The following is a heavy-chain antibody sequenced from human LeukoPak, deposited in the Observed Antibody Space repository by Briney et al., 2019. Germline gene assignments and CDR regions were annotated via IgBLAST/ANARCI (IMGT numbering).Heavy chain of an antibody. J-gene: IGHJ4*02. CDR3: ARGTVAGHFDY. D-gene: IGHD6-19*01. CDR2: ISSSGSTI. Sequence: GGSLRLSCAASGFTFSDYYMSWIRQAPGKGLEWVSYISSSGSTIYYADSVKGRFTISRDNSKNTLYLQMGSLRAEDMAVYYCARGTVAGHFDYWGQGTLVTVSS. V-gene: IGHV3-11*04. CDR1: GFTFSDYY.